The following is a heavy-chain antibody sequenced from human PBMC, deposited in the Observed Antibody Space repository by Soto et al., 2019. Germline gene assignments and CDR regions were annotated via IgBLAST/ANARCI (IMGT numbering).Heavy chain of an antibody. V-gene: IGHV1-18*01. J-gene: IGHJ6*02. D-gene: IGHD3-3*01. Sequence: ASVKVSCKASGYTFTSYCISWVLQAPGQGLEWMGWISAYNGNTNYAQKLQGRVTMTTDTSTSTAYMELRSLRSDDTAVYYCARDHNYDFWSGYSTGYYYGMDVWGQGTTVTVS. CDR1: GYTFTSYC. CDR3: ARDHNYDFWSGYSTGYYYGMDV. CDR2: ISAYNGNT.